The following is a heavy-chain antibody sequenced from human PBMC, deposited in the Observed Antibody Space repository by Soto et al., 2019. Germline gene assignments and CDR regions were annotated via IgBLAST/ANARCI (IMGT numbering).Heavy chain of an antibody. CDR3: ARDRDTGMAYFHX. J-gene: IGHJ4*02. CDR1: GFTFSSYA. V-gene: IGHV3-30-3*01. D-gene: IGHD5-18*01. CDR2: ISYDGSNK. Sequence: EGSLRLSCAASGFTFSSYAMHWVRQAPGKGLEWVEFISYDGSNKYYAYSVKGRFTISRDNSNNTLYLQMNSLRAEDTAVYYCARDRDTGMAYFHXWGQVTLVTVSX.